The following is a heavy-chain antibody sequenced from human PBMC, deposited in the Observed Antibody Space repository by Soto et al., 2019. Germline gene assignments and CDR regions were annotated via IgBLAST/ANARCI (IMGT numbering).Heavy chain of an antibody. J-gene: IGHJ4*02. D-gene: IGHD3-10*01. CDR1: GGSVSSGSYY. CDR2: IYHSGST. Sequence: LSLTCTVSGGSVSSGSYYWSWIRQPPGKGLEWIGYIYHSGSTNYNPSLKSRVTISVDTSKNQFSLKLSSVTAADTAVYYCARGPRITMVRGVITQLSTVDYWGQGTLVTVSS. V-gene: IGHV4-61*01. CDR3: ARGPRITMVRGVITQLSTVDY.